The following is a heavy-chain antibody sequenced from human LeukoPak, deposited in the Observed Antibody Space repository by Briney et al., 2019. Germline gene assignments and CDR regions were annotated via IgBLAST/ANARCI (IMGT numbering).Heavy chain of an antibody. J-gene: IGHJ4*02. CDR1: GFTFSSYG. CDR2: ISYDGSDK. V-gene: IGHV3-30*18. Sequence: GRSLRLSCAASGFTFSSYGMHWVRQAPGKGLEWVAVISYDGSDKYYADSVKGRFTISRDNSKNTLYLQMNSLRAEDTAVYYCAKEATWGEWYFDYWGQGTLVTVSS. D-gene: IGHD3-10*01. CDR3: AKEATWGEWYFDY.